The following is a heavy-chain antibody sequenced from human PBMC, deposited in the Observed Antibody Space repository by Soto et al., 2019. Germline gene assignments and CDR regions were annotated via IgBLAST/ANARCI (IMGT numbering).Heavy chain of an antibody. Sequence: QITLKESGPTLVKPTQTLTLTCTFSGFSLSTSGVGVAWIRQPPGKALEWLALSYWDDDKRYRSCLESKLTINKDPSKNQVVLTMTNMASVDTATYYCAYLPCSGGSCSWFSFSGMDVWGQGTTVTVYS. J-gene: IGHJ6*01. CDR1: GFSLSTSGVG. V-gene: IGHV2-5*02. CDR2: SYWDDDK. CDR3: AYLPCSGGSCSWFSFSGMDV. D-gene: IGHD2-15*01.